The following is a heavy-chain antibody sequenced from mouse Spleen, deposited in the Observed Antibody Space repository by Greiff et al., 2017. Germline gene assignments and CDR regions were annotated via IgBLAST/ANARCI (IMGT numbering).Heavy chain of an antibody. CDR3: ARHYGSSYDAMDY. V-gene: IGHV5-9-3*01. J-gene: IGHJ4*01. CDR2: ISSGGSYT. CDR1: GFTFSSYA. D-gene: IGHD1-1*01. Sequence: EVHLVESGGGLVKPGGSLKLSCAASGFTFSSYAMSWVRQTPEKRLEWVATISSGGSYTYYPDSVKGRFTISRDNAKNTLYLQMSSLRSEDTAMYYCARHYGSSYDAMDYWGQGTSVTVSS.